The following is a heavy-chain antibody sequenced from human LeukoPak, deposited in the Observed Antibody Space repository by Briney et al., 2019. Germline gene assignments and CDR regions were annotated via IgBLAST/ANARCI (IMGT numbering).Heavy chain of an antibody. J-gene: IGHJ4*02. Sequence: ASVRVSCKASGGTFSSYAISWVRQAPGQGLEWMGGIIPIFGTANYAQKFQGRVTITADESTSTAYMELSSLRSEDTAVYYCAAKRPLRWDIATDTPLDYWGQGTLVTVSS. CDR2: IIPIFGTA. V-gene: IGHV1-69*13. CDR3: AAKRPLRWDIATDTPLDY. D-gene: IGHD4-23*01. CDR1: GGTFSSYA.